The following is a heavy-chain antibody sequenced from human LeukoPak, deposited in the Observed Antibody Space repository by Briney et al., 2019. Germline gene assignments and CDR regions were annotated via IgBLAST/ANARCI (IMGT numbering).Heavy chain of an antibody. J-gene: IGHJ3*02. CDR1: GGSISSYY. Sequence: ETLSLTCTVSGGSISSYYWSWIRQPPGKGLEWVSVIYSGGSTYYADSVKGRFTISRDNSKNTLYLQMNSLRAEDTAVYYCAREEGTEGAFDIWGQGTMVTVSS. D-gene: IGHD1-1*01. V-gene: IGHV3-53*01. CDR2: IYSGGST. CDR3: AREEGTEGAFDI.